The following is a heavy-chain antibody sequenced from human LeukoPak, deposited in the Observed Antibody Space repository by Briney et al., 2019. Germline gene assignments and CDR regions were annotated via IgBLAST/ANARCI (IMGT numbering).Heavy chain of an antibody. V-gene: IGHV4-34*01. D-gene: IGHD3-10*01. CDR1: GGSVSGYY. CDR2: INDSGST. CDR3: ARQPRRSRSGSYYETPAYYYYYMDV. Sequence: SETLSLTCAVYGGSVSGYYWSWIRQPPGKGLEWIGEINDSGSTNYNPSPKSRGPISLDTSKNQFSLKLSSVPAADTAVYYCARQPRRSRSGSYYETPAYYYYYMDVWGKGTTVTISS. J-gene: IGHJ6*03.